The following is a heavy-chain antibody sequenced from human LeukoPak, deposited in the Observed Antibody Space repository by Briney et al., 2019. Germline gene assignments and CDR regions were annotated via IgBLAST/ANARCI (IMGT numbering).Heavy chain of an antibody. J-gene: IGHJ3*02. CDR3: ARHFTYYYDTNGYPRDAFDI. D-gene: IGHD3-22*01. V-gene: IGHV4-59*08. CDR2: IYSSGNT. Sequence: SETLSLTCSVSGGSISGYYLSWIRHSPGKGLVWMGCIYSSGNTNYNPSLQSRVTISLDMSNNQVSLKLTSVTAADTALYYCARHFTYYYDTNGYPRDAFDIWGQGTMVTVSS. CDR1: GGSISGYY.